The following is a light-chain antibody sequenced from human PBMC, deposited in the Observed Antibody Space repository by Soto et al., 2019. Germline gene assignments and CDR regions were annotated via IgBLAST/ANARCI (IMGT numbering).Light chain of an antibody. CDR2: ATS. CDR3: QQYNSYPWT. Sequence: DIQLTQSPSFLSASVGDRVTITCRASQDISNYLAWYLQKPGKAPKFLIYATSTFQSGVPSRFSGSGSGTEFTLTISSLQPDDFATYYCQQYNSYPWTFSQGTKVEIK. J-gene: IGKJ1*01. V-gene: IGKV1-9*01. CDR1: QDISNY.